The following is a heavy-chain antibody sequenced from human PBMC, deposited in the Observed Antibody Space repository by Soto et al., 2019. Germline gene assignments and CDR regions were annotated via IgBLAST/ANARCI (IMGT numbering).Heavy chain of an antibody. J-gene: IGHJ6*02. V-gene: IGHV5-51*01. CDR3: ARLADYRMDV. D-gene: IGHD6-19*01. CDR1: GYSFTTYW. Sequence: GESLKISCKGSGYSFTTYWIGWVRQMPGKGLEWMGIIYPGDADTRYIPSFQGQVTISADKSSSTAYLQWSSLKASDTAMYYCARLADYRMDVWGQGTTVTVSS. CDR2: IYPGDADT.